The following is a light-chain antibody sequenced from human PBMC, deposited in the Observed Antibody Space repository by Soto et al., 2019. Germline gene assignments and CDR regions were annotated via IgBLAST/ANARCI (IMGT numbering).Light chain of an antibody. V-gene: IGKV1-12*01. CDR3: QQANSFPLT. CDR2: DAS. J-gene: IGKJ4*01. CDR1: QGISSW. Sequence: DIQMTQSPSTLSASVGARVTITCRASQGISSWLAWYKQTRGKAPNLLSYDASTLQSGVPSRFSGSGSGTDFTLTISSLKPEDFATYYCQQANSFPLTFGGGTKVDIK.